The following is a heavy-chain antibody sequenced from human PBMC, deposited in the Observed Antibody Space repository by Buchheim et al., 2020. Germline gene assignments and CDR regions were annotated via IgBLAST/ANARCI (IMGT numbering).Heavy chain of an antibody. CDR1: DFTFSNYP. CDR2: IGSDKST. J-gene: IGHJ4*02. CDR3: AKGTVDRGSDF. Sequence: EVQLLESGGGLVQPGGSLRLSCAASDFTFSNYPMTWVRQVPGKGLEWVSVIGSDKSTYYSDSVKGRFAIPRDNSKNTMYLQLNNLRAEDTAKYYCAKGTVDRGSDFWGQGTL. V-gene: IGHV3-23*01. D-gene: IGHD5-12*01.